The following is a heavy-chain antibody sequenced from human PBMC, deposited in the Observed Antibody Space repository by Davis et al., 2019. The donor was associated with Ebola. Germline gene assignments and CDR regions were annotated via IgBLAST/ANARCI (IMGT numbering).Heavy chain of an antibody. CDR3: ARGWLRAGMDV. D-gene: IGHD5-18*01. V-gene: IGHV6-1*01. J-gene: IGHJ6*04. Sequence: PSETLSLTCAISGDSVSSAGWNWIRQSPSRGLEWLGWTYYKSKWSNDYALSVKSRITINPDTSKNQFSLQLNSVTPEDTALYYCARGWLRAGMDVWGKGAAVTVSS. CDR1: GDSVSSAG. CDR2: TYYKSKWSN.